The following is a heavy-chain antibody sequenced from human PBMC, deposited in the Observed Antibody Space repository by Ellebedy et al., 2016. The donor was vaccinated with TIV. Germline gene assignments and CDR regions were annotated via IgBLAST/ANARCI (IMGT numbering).Heavy chain of an antibody. CDR1: GHTFTSDG. V-gene: IGHV1-18*04. D-gene: IGHD1-1*01. CDR3: ARGITGPVDLGY. J-gene: IGHJ4*02. CDR2: SNTNNGNT. Sequence: AASVKVSCKASGHTFTSDGFGWVRQAPGQGLEWTGWSNTNNGNTNYAKSFQGRVTMTTDTSTNTAYLDLRSLRPDDTAVYYCARGITGPVDLGYWGQGTLVTVSS.